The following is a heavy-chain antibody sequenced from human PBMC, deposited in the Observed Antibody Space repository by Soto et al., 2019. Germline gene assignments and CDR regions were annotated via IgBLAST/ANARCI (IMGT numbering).Heavy chain of an antibody. CDR1: GGSFHDYC. Sequence: KTSETLSLTCNLSGGSFHDYCWLWIRQPPGKGLEWVGHVNYSGSTNYSPSLNSRATISLDTSKSQLSLKLRSVTAADTAMYFCATGVGDYATGGYFSFDSWGQGIPVTVSS. V-gene: IGHV4-59*01. CDR2: VNYSGST. J-gene: IGHJ4*02. CDR3: ATGVGDYATGGYFSFDS. D-gene: IGHD2-2*01.